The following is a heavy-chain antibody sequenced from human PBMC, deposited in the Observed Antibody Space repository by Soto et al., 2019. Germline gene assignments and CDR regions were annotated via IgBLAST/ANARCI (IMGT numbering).Heavy chain of an antibody. J-gene: IGHJ5*02. V-gene: IGHV4-34*01. CDR1: GGSFSGYY. CDR3: ARAQQGTMVTSDWFDP. CDR2: INHSGST. Sequence: QVQLQQWGAGLLKPSETLSLTCAVYGGSFSGYYWSWIRQPPGKGLEWIGEINHSGSTNYNPSLKSRVTISVHTSKNQFSMKLSSVTAADTAVYYCARAQQGTMVTSDWFDPWGQGTLVTVSS. D-gene: IGHD3-10*01.